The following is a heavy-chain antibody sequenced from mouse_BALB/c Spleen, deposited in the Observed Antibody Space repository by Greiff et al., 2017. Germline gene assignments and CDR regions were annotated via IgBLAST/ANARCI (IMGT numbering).Heavy chain of an antibody. J-gene: IGHJ3*01. V-gene: IGHV5-6-5*01. D-gene: IGHD1-2*01. CDR2: ISSGGST. Sequence: EVQVVESGGGLVKPGGSLKLSCAASGFTFSSYAMSWVRQTPEKRLEWVASISSGGSTYYPDSVKGRFTISRDNARNILYLQMSSLRSEDTAMYYCARGSTTATAWFAYWGQGTLVTVSA. CDR3: ARGSTTATAWFAY. CDR1: GFTFSSYA.